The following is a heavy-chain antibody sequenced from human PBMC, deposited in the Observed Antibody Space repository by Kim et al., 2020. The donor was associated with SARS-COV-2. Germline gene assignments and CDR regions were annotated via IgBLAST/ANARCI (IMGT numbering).Heavy chain of an antibody. Sequence: GSTYYGGSVKGRFTIARDNSNNTLYLQVNSLRAEDTAVYYCARGAVAMDVWGQGTTVAVSS. CDR3: ARGAVAMDV. J-gene: IGHJ6*02. V-gene: IGHV3-23*01. CDR2: GST.